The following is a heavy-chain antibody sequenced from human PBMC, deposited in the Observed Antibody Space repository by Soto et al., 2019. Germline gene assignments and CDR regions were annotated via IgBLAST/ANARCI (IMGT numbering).Heavy chain of an antibody. V-gene: IGHV4-59*01. D-gene: IGHD6-13*01. CDR3: ARSSRPIAATEDAFDP. J-gene: IGHJ5*02. CDR2: IYYSGST. CDR1: GCCISPYY. Sequence: SETFYLTCTFSGCCISPYYWIWIRQTPAMGLEWIGYIYYSGSTNYNPSLKSRVTISVDTSKIQFSLKLSSVTAADTAVYYCARSSRPIAATEDAFDPLGQGTLVTVSS.